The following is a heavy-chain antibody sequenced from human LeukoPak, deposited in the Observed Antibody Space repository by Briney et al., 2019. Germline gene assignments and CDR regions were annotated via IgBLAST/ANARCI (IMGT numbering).Heavy chain of an antibody. CDR1: GFTFSSYG. V-gene: IGHV3-33*01. D-gene: IGHD2-21*01. CDR3: ARDPSYGGGNYFDY. CDR2: IWYDGSNK. Sequence: GRSLRLSCAASGFTFSSYGMHWVRQAPGKGLEWVAVIWYDGSNKYYADSVKGRFTISRDNSKNTLYLQMNSLRAEDTAVYYCARDPSYGGGNYFDYWGQGTLVTVSS. J-gene: IGHJ4*02.